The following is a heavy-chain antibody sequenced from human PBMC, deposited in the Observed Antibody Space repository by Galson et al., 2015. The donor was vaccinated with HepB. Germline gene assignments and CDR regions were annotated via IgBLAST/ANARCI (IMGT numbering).Heavy chain of an antibody. V-gene: IGHV3-23*01. CDR3: AKGTTNIDY. CDR2: IGVNAGST. CDR1: GFTFSSLG. Sequence: SLRLPCASSGFTFSSLGMTWVRQAPGKGLECVSAIGVNAGSTDYADSVKGRFTISRDNSKNMLYLQMNNLRAEDTAVYYCAKGTTNIDYWGQGTLVAVSS. D-gene: IGHD1-1*01. J-gene: IGHJ4*02.